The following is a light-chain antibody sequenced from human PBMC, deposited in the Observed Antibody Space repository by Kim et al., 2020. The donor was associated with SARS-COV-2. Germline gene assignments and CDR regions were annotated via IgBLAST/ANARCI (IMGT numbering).Light chain of an antibody. CDR2: KDT. CDR3: QSADNSGPYYVL. CDR1: GLPKQY. V-gene: IGLV3-25*03. J-gene: IGLJ2*01. Sequence: SYELTQPPSVSVSPGQTARITCSGDGLPKQYVYWYQQKPGRAPVLVIYKDTQRPSGIPERFSGSSSGTTVTLTISGIQAEDEADYCQSADNSGPYYVLFGGGTKVTVL.